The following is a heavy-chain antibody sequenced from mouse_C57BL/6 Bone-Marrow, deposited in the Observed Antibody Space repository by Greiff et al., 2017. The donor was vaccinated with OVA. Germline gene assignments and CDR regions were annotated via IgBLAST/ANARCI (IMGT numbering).Heavy chain of an antibody. CDR1: GYTFTSYW. CDR3: AGSWITTGEGDFAMDY. D-gene: IGHD1-1*01. Sequence: QVQLQQPGAELVKPGASVKMSCKASGYTFTSYWITWVKQRPGQGLEWIGDIYPGSGRTNYNEKCKSKATLNGDTASRTAYMQLSSLTSEDSTFYYCAGSWITTGEGDFAMDYWGQGTSVTVSS. J-gene: IGHJ4*01. CDR2: IYPGSGRT. V-gene: IGHV1-55*01.